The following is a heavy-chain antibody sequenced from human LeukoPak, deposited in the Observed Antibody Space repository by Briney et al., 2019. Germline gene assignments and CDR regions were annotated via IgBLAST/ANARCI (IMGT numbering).Heavy chain of an antibody. CDR1: GGSISSSSYY. Sequence: PSETLSLTCTVSGGSISSSSYYWGWIRQPPGKGLEWIGSIYYSGSTYYNPSLKSRVTISVDTSKNQFSLKLNSVTAADTAVYYCARQLVGSTTPDYWGQGILVTVSS. D-gene: IGHD1-26*01. CDR3: ARQLVGSTTPDY. J-gene: IGHJ4*02. V-gene: IGHV4-39*01. CDR2: IYYSGST.